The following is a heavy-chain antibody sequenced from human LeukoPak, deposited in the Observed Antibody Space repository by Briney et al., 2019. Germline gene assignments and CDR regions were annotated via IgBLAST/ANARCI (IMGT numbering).Heavy chain of an antibody. CDR2: INWNGGST. V-gene: IGHV3-20*04. Sequence: TGGSLRLPCAASGFTFDDYGVSWVRQAPGKGLEWVSGINWNGGSTGYADSVKGRFTISRDNAKNSLYLQMNSLRAEDTALYYCARDFTEGGYYYYYYMDVWGKGTTVTVSS. CDR1: GFTFDDYG. CDR3: ARDFTEGGYYYYYYMDV. D-gene: IGHD1-14*01. J-gene: IGHJ6*03.